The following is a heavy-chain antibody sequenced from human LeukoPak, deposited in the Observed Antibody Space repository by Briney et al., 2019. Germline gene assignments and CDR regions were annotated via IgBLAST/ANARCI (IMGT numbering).Heavy chain of an antibody. V-gene: IGHV1-69*04. J-gene: IGHJ4*02. CDR2: IISILGIA. Sequence: SVKVSCKASGGTFSSYAISWVRQAPGQGLEWMGRIISILGIANYAQKFQGRVTITADKSTSTAYMELSSLRSEDTAVYYCARVVGATNSPGDYWAREPWSPSPQ. D-gene: IGHD1-26*01. CDR1: GGTFSSYA. CDR3: ARVVGATNSPGDY.